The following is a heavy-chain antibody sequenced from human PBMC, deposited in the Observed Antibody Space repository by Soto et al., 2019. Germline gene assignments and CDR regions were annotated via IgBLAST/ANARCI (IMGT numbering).Heavy chain of an antibody. D-gene: IGHD3-16*02. CDR1: GGSFRTYX. Sequence: QVQLVQSGAEVKKPGSSVRVSCKASGGSFRTYXXXXXXXXXXTGLERVERIISFLGRANYAQKVQGRVTLTADKFTSTAYMELRSLRSDDTAVYFCARGIGDADADGNGFDPWGKGTLVTVSS. V-gene: IGHV1-69*08. J-gene: IGHJ5*02. CDR3: ARGIGDADADGNGFDP. CDR2: IISFLGRA.